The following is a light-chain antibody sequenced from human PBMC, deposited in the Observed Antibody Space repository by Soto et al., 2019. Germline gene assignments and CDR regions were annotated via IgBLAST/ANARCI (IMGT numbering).Light chain of an antibody. CDR2: DAS. J-gene: IGKJ1*01. Sequence: EIVMTQSPATLFVSPGDKATLSCRASQSVSGNVAWFLQRPGQAPRLLIYDASTRATGIPVRFSGSASGTEFTLTISGLQSVDFSVYYCQQYNNCPWTFGQGTKV. V-gene: IGKV3-15*01. CDR3: QQYNNCPWT. CDR1: QSVSGN.